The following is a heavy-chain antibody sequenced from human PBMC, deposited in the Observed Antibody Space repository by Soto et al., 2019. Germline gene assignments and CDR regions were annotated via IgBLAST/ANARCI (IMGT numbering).Heavy chain of an antibody. J-gene: IGHJ4*02. CDR3: ASQPRTLTGYSGHFDY. CDR2: VYYTGST. D-gene: IGHD3-9*01. CDR1: GGSISSGGYY. V-gene: IGHV4-30-4*01. Sequence: PSETLSLTCTVSGGSISSGGYYCTWIRQPPGKGLEWIGYVYYTGSTNYNPSLKSRVTISVDTSKNQFSLKLSSVTAADTAVYYCASQPRTLTGYSGHFDYSGQGTLATV.